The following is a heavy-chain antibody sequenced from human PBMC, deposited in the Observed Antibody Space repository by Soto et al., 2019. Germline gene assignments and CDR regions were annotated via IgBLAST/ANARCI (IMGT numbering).Heavy chain of an antibody. CDR2: IIPVTETP. CDR3: ARGNKGPGHYGPGSQGGYGP. V-gene: IGHV1-69*06. Sequence: QVQLVQSGAEVKKPGSSVRVSCKVSGGTFISHAINWLRQAPGQGLEWMGVIIPVTETPNNAEKFQGRLTITADKSTTTVYMELSSLTLDDTAVYFWARGNKGPGHYGPGSQGGYGPGGQGTLGTVAS. D-gene: IGHD3-10*01. J-gene: IGHJ5*02. CDR1: GGTFISHA.